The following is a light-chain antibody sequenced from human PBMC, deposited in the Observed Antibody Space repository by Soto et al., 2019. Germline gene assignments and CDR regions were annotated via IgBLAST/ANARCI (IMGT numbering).Light chain of an antibody. CDR3: QQSYSPLT. J-gene: IGKJ4*01. CDR1: KTATNY. V-gene: IGKV1-39*01. Sequence: DIQMTQSPSFLSASVGDTVTITCRASKTATNYLNWYQQRPGKPPKLLIYAASTLQIGVPSRFRGSGSGTDFTLTITSLQAEDVATYFCQQSYSPLTFGGGTKVEIQ. CDR2: AAS.